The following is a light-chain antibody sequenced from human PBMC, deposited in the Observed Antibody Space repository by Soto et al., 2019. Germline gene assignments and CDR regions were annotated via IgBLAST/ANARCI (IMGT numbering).Light chain of an antibody. CDR3: QHYNSYSEA. CDR1: ESVASSY. J-gene: IGKJ1*01. V-gene: IGKV3-20*01. Sequence: IVLTQSPGTLSLSPGEGATLSCRASESVASSYLAWYQQIPGQAPRLLIYGASSRATGIPDRFSGSGSGTDFTLTISSLQPDDFATYYCQHYNSYSEAFGQGTKVDI. CDR2: GAS.